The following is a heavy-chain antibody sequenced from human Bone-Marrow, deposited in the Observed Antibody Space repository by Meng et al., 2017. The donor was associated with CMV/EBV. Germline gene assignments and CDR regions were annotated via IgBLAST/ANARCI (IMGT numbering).Heavy chain of an antibody. CDR3: ATYNWNYASHY. D-gene: IGHD1-7*01. V-gene: IGHV3-53*01. J-gene: IGHJ4*02. CDR1: GFTFSSYA. Sequence: GESLKIPCAASGFTFSSYAMHWVRQAPGKGLEWVSVIYSGNSTYYADSVKGRFTISRDNSKNTLYLEMNSLRAEDTAVYYCATYNWNYASHYWGQGTLVTVSS. CDR2: IYSGNST.